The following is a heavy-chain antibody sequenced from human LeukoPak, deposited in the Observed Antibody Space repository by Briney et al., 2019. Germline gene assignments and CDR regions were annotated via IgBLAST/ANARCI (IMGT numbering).Heavy chain of an antibody. CDR2: IYYSGST. CDR3: ARVVGATLDY. CDR1: GGSISSYY. Sequence: SETLSLTCTVSGGSISSYYWSWIRQPPGKGREWIGYIYYSGSTNYNPSLRSRVTISVDTSKNQCSLKLSSVTAADTAVYYCARVVGATLDYWGQRTLVTVSP. V-gene: IGHV4-59*01. D-gene: IGHD1-26*01. J-gene: IGHJ4*02.